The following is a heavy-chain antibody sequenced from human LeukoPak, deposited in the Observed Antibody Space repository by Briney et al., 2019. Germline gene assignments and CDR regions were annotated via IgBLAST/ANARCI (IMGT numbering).Heavy chain of an antibody. CDR1: AYTFTGYY. J-gene: IGHJ6*03. CDR2: INLKSGGT. V-gene: IGHV1-2*02. D-gene: IGHD6-13*01. CDR3: ARGQSSSLYYYYYYMDV. Sequence: ASVKVSCKASAYTFTGYYMHWVRQAPGQGLEWMGWINLKSGGTNYAQKFQGRVTMTTDTSTSTAYMELRSLRSDDTAVYYCARGQSSSLYYYYYYMDVWGKGTTVTISS.